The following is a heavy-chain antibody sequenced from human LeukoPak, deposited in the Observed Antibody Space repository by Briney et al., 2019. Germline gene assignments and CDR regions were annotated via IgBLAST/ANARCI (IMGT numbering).Heavy chain of an antibody. J-gene: IGHJ4*02. CDR2: IYYSGST. CDR3: ARAKNPEQLGGRGCFDY. V-gene: IGHV4-59*12. Sequence: PSETLSLTCTVSGGSISSYYWSWIRQPPGKGLGWIGYIYYSGSTNYNPSLKSRVTISVDTSKNQFSLKLSSVTAADTAVYYCARAKNPEQLGGRGCFDYWGQGTLVTVSS. CDR1: GGSISSYY. D-gene: IGHD6-6*01.